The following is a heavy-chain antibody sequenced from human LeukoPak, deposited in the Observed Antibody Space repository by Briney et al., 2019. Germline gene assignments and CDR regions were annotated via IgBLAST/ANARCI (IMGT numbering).Heavy chain of an antibody. CDR2: ISSSSSYI. D-gene: IGHD3-10*01. V-gene: IGHV3-21*01. CDR3: ARGIPTYGSGSYYFDY. Sequence: GGSLRLSCAASGFTVSSNYMSWVRQAPGKGLEWVSSISSSSSYIYYADSVRGRFTISRDNAKNSLYLQMNSLRAEDTAVYYCARGIPTYGSGSYYFDYWGQGTLVTVSS. CDR1: GFTVSSNY. J-gene: IGHJ4*02.